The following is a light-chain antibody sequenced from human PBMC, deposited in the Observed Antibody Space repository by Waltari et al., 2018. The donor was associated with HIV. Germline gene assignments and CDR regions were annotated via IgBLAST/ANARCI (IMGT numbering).Light chain of an antibody. J-gene: IGKJ4*01. CDR1: QDMINH. CDR2: DAS. V-gene: IGKV1-33*01. CDR3: QQYETLPLT. Sequence: DIRVTQSPSSLSASVGDRVTITCQASQDMINHLNWYQQKPGKAPELLIFDASHLEPGVTSRFSGSGSGTHFTLTISSLHPEDFATYFCQQYETLPLTFGGGTRVDIK.